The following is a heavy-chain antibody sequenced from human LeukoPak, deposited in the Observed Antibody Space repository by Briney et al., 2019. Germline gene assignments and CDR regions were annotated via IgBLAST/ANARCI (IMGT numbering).Heavy chain of an antibody. Sequence: SVKVSCKASGGTFSSYAISWVRQAPGQGLEWMGGIIPIFGTANYAQKFQGRVTITAAKSTSTAYMELSSLRSEDTAVYYCARDGYSYGRDAFDIWGQGTMVTVSS. CDR1: GGTFSSYA. D-gene: IGHD5-18*01. CDR3: ARDGYSYGRDAFDI. V-gene: IGHV1-69*06. CDR2: IIPIFGTA. J-gene: IGHJ3*02.